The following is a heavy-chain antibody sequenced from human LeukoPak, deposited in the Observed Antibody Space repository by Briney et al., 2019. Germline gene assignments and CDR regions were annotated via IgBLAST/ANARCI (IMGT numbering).Heavy chain of an antibody. J-gene: IGHJ6*02. V-gene: IGHV3-15*07. CDR1: GFTFSNAW. CDR3: TTDGITIFGVVKDSGYYYGMDV. D-gene: IGHD3-3*01. CDR2: IKSKTDGGTT. Sequence: GGSLRLSCAVSGFTFSNAWMNWVRQAPGKGLEWVGRIKSKTDGGTTDYAAPVKGRFTISRDDSKNTLYLQMNSLKTEDTAVYYCTTDGITIFGVVKDSGYYYGMDVWGQGTTVTVSS.